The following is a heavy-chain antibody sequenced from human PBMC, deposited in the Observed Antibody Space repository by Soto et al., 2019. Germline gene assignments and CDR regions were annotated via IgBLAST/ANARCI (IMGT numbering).Heavy chain of an antibody. J-gene: IGHJ5*02. CDR2: IYHSGST. V-gene: IGHV4-4*02. CDR3: ARGGYYDILTGYFNWFDP. CDR1: GGSISSSNW. Sequence: QVQLQESGPGLVKPSGTLSLTCAVSGGSISSSNWWSWVRPPPGKGLEWIGEIYHSGSTNYNPSLKSRVTISVDKSNNQFSLKLSSVTASDTAVYYCARGGYYDILTGYFNWFDPWGQGTLVTVSS. D-gene: IGHD3-9*01.